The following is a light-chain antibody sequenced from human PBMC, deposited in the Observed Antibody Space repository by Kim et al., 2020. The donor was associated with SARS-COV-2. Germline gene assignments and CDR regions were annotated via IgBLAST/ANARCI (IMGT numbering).Light chain of an antibody. J-gene: IGLJ2*01. CDR2: RHN. CDR3: QAYDSRLSAVI. Sequence: RVAISCAGSSSNVGGGYDLHGYQQHSGRAPKLLIYRHNNRPSGVPDRFSGSKSGTSASLAINGLQADDEADYYCQAYDSRLSAVIFGGGTQLTVL. CDR1: SSNVGGGYD. V-gene: IGLV1-40*01.